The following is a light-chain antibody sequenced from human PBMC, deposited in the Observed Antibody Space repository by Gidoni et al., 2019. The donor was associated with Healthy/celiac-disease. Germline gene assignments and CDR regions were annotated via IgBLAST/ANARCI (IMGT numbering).Light chain of an antibody. CDR3: QQRSNWPPF. V-gene: IGKV3-11*01. CDR2: AAS. CDR1: QSVSSY. J-gene: IGKJ4*01. Sequence: EMMLTQSPATLSLSPGERATLSCRASQSVSSYLAGYQQKPGQAPRLLIYAASNRATGIPARFSGSGSGTDFTLTISSLEPEDFAVYYCQQRSNWPPFFGGGTKVEIK.